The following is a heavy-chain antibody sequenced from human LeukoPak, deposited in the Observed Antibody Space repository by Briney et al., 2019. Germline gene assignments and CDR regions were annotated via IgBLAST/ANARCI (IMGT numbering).Heavy chain of an antibody. V-gene: IGHV3-23*01. J-gene: IGHJ4*02. CDR1: GFTFSGFA. CDR3: AKDYAVGSIDY. CDR2: ISRSGEST. D-gene: IGHD3-16*01. Sequence: GGTLRLSCAASGFTFSGFAMSWIRQAPGKGLEWVSSISRSGESTFYADSVRGRFTISRDNSKNTVSLQMESLRAEDTALYYRAKDYAVGSIDYWGQGTLVTVSS.